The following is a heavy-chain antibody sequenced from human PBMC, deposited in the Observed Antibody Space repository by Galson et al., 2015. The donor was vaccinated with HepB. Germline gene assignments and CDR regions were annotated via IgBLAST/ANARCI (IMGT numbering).Heavy chain of an antibody. CDR3: ATGNSSGWSWAAFDI. CDR1: GFTFSNCA. J-gene: IGHJ3*02. Sequence: SLRLSCAASGFTFSNCAMSWVRQAPGKGLEWVSAISGSGGSTYYADSVKGRYTISRDNSKNSLYLQMNSLRAEDTAVYYCATGNSSGWSWAAFDIWGQGTMVTVSS. CDR2: ISGSGGST. V-gene: IGHV3-23*01. D-gene: IGHD6-19*01.